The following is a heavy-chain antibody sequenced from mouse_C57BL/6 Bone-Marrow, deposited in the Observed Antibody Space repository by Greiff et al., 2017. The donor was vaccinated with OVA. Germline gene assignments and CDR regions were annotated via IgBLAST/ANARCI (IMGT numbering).Heavy chain of an antibody. V-gene: IGHV3-6*01. J-gene: IGHJ4*01. CDR2: ISYDGSN. D-gene: IGHD1-1*02. CDR3: AREPSYYSLTWYY. CDR1: GYSITSGYY. Sequence: EVKLVESGPGLVKPSQSLSLTCSVTGYSITSGYYWTWLRPFPGNILDWLGFISYDGSNNYTPSLKNRISITRDTSKNQCFLKLKAVTTEDTATYYCAREPSYYSLTWYYRGQGTSVTVAS.